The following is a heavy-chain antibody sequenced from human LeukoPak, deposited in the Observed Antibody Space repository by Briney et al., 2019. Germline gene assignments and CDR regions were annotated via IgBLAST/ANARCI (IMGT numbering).Heavy chain of an antibody. V-gene: IGHV4-4*02. Sequence: PSGTLSLTCAVPGGSISSSNWWSWVRQPPGKGLEWIGKVDHSGSTNYNPSLKSRVTISVDKSKNQFSLKLSSVTAADTAVYYCARDLEESVDCSGGSCYPVWGQGTLVTVSS. D-gene: IGHD2-15*01. CDR1: GGSISSSNW. J-gene: IGHJ4*02. CDR3: ARDLEESVDCSGGSCYPV. CDR2: VDHSGST.